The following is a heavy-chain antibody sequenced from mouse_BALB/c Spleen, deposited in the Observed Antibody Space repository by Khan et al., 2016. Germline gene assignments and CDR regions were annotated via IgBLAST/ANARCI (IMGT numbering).Heavy chain of an antibody. CDR1: GFNIKDTY. D-gene: IGHD4-1*01. J-gene: IGHJ1*01. CDR2: IDPANGNT. CDR3: ARTGTSRDWYFDV. V-gene: IGHV14-3*02. Sequence: EVQLQESGAELVKPGASVKLSCTASGFNIKDTYMHWVKQRPEQGLEWIGRIDPANGNTKYDPKFQGKATITADTSSNTAYLQLSSLTSEDTAVYYCARTGTSRDWYFDVWCAGTTVTVSS.